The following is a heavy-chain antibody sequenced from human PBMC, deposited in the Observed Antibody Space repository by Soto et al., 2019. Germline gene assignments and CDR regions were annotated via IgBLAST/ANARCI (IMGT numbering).Heavy chain of an antibody. Sequence: QVQLVQSGAEVKKPGASVKVSCKASGYTFTSYDINWVRQATGQGLEWMGWMNPNSGNTGYAQKFQGRVTMTRNTSIITAYMELSSLRSEDTAVYYCAREMTVAGTFYAPYGMDVWGQGTTVTVSS. J-gene: IGHJ6*02. D-gene: IGHD6-19*01. CDR3: AREMTVAGTFYAPYGMDV. V-gene: IGHV1-8*01. CDR2: MNPNSGNT. CDR1: GYTFTSYD.